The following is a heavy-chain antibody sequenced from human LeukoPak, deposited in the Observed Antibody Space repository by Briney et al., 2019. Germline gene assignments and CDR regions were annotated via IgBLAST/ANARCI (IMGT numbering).Heavy chain of an antibody. D-gene: IGHD1-1*01. CDR2: INHSGST. V-gene: IGHV4-34*01. CDR1: GGSFSGYY. Sequence: PSETLSLTCAVYGGSFSGYYWSWIRQPPGKGLEWIGEINHSGSTNYNPSLKSRVTISVDTSKNQFSLKLSSVTAADTAVYYCARSQRYESKQVGYWGQGTLVTVSS. J-gene: IGHJ4*02. CDR3: ARSQRYESKQVGY.